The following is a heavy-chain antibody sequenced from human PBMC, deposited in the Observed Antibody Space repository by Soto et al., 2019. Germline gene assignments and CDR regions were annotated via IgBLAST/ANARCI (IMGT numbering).Heavy chain of an antibody. CDR1: GFTFSSYA. CDR3: AKDPHPSIAALSVWYFDL. CDR2: ISGSGGST. V-gene: IGHV3-23*01. Sequence: EVQLLESGGGLVQPGGSLRLSCAASGFTFSSYAMSWVRQAPGKGLEWVSAISGSGGSTYYADSVKGRFTISRDNSKNTLYLQMNSLGAEDTAVYYCAKDPHPSIAALSVWYFDLWGRGTLVTVSS. J-gene: IGHJ2*01. D-gene: IGHD6-6*01.